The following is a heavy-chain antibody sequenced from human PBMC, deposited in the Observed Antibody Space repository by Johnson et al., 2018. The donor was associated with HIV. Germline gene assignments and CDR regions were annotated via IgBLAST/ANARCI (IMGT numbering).Heavy chain of an antibody. CDR2: INWNGGST. Sequence: VQLVESGGGVVRPGGSLRLSCAASGFTFDDNGMSWVRQAPGKGLEWGSGINWNGGSTGYADSVKGRFTVSRYNAKNSLYLKMNSLRAEDTAVYYCARGTPYGGNSWDFDIWGQGTMVTVSS. D-gene: IGHD4-23*01. CDR1: GFTFDDNG. J-gene: IGHJ3*02. V-gene: IGHV3-20*04. CDR3: ARGTPYGGNSWDFDI.